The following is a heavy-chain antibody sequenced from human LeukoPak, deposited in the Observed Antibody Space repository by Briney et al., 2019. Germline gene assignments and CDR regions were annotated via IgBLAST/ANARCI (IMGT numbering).Heavy chain of an antibody. J-gene: IGHJ4*02. D-gene: IGHD1-1*01. CDR3: ARGRGSHWPLFDY. CDR2: INHNRNI. Sequence: SETLSLTCAVYGGSFSGYYWSWIRQPPGKGLEWIGEINHNRNINYNPSLKSRVTISVDTSKEQFSLNLSSVTAADTAVYYCARGRGSHWPLFDYWGQGTLVTVSS. CDR1: GGSFSGYY. V-gene: IGHV4-34*01.